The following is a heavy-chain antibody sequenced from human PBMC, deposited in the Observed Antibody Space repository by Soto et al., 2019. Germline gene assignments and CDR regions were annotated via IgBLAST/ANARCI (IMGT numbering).Heavy chain of an antibody. V-gene: IGHV1-69*13. CDR1: GGTFSSYA. CDR2: IIPIFGTA. CDR3: ARALELRGWFDP. D-gene: IGHD1-7*01. Sequence: ASVKVSCKASGGTFSSYAISWVRQAPGQGLEWMGGIIPIFGTANYAQKFQGRVTITADESTSTAYMELSSLRSEDTAVYYCARALELRGWFDPWAQGTLVTVSS. J-gene: IGHJ5*02.